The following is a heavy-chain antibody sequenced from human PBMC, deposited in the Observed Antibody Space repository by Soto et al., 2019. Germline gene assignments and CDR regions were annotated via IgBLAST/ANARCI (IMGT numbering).Heavy chain of an antibody. V-gene: IGHV3-11*01. J-gene: IGHJ4*02. CDR3: AWEVRGKRYSDY. CDR1: GFTFSDSY. Sequence: PEGSLRLSCAASGFTFSDSYMSWIRQAPGKGLEWVSYISSSGSTIYYADSVKGRFTISRDNAKNSLYLQMNSLRAEDSAVYYLAWEVRGKRYSDYLYPGTLLTVSS. CDR2: ISSSGSTI.